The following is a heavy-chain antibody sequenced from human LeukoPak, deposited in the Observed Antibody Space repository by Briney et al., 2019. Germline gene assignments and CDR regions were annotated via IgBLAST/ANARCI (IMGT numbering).Heavy chain of an antibody. J-gene: IGHJ4*02. CDR2: ISTSSSYI. CDR1: GFTFSSYS. Sequence: VGSLRLSCAASGFTFSSYSMNWVRQAPGKGLEWVSSISTSSSYIYYADSVKGRFTISRDNAKNSLYLQMNSLRAEDTAVYYCARMGLLNWNAPPSDYWGQGTLVTVSS. V-gene: IGHV3-21*01. D-gene: IGHD1-20*01. CDR3: ARMGLLNWNAPPSDY.